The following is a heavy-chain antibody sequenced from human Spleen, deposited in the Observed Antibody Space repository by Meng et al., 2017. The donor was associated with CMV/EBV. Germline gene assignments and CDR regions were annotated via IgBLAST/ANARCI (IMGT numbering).Heavy chain of an antibody. V-gene: IGHV3-72*01. CDR2: TRNKANSYTT. CDR1: GFNFRDHY. D-gene: IGHD2-15*01. J-gene: IGHJ4*02. CDR3: AKIRGGG. Sequence: LYGAASGFNFRDHYMDWVRQAPGKGLEWVGRTRNKANSYTTEYAASVKGRFTISRDDSKNSLYLQMNSLKTEDTAVYYCAKIRGGGWGQGTLVTVSS.